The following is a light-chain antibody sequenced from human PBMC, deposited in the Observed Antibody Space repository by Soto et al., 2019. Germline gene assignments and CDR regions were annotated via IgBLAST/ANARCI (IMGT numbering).Light chain of an antibody. V-gene: IGLV2-14*01. CDR3: SSYTAGGTI. CDR1: SGDVGGYHY. Sequence: QSALTQPASVSGSPGQSITISCTGTSGDVGGYHYVSWYQQLPGKAPKLMISEVSNRPSGVSNRFSGSKSGNTASLTISGLQAEDEADYYCSSYTAGGTIFGTGTKVTVL. J-gene: IGLJ1*01. CDR2: EVS.